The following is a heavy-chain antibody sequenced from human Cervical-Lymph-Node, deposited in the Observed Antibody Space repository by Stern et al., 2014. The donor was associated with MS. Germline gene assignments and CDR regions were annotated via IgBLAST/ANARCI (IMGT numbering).Heavy chain of an antibody. J-gene: IGHJ4*02. V-gene: IGHV3-30*03. Sequence: VQLVESGGGVVQSGRSLRLSCAASGFTFSSYGMHWVRQAPGKGLEWVAVISYHGGNKYYADSVKGRFTISRDNSKNTLFLQMNSLSAEDTAVYDCARDPTDYGYENEGGYFDSWGQGTLVTVSS. CDR3: ARDPTDYGYENEGGYFDS. CDR2: ISYHGGNK. CDR1: GFTFSSYG. D-gene: IGHD5-12*01.